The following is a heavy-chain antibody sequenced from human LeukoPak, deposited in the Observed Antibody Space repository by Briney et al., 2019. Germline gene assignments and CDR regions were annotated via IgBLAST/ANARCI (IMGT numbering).Heavy chain of an antibody. D-gene: IGHD3/OR15-3a*01. Sequence: SETLSLTCVVSGDSVSSTNYYWGWIRQPPGKGLEWIGSIYYSGSTYYNPSLKSRVTISVDTSKNQFSLKLGSVTAADTAVYYCASGTGYYSPYNWFDPWGQGTLVTVSS. V-gene: IGHV4-39*07. CDR3: ASGTGYYSPYNWFDP. J-gene: IGHJ5*02. CDR2: IYYSGST. CDR1: GDSVSSTNYY.